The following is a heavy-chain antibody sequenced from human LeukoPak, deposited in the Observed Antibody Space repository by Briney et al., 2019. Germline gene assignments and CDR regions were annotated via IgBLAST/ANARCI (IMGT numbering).Heavy chain of an antibody. J-gene: IGHJ4*02. Sequence: SETLSLTCSVSGDSISSYFWAWIRQPPGKGLEWIEYVCYNGTTNYNPSLRNRVAISIDTSKNQFSLKLNSATAADTAVYYCATSGGFNSPRHYWGQGTLVTVSS. CDR2: VCYNGTT. V-gene: IGHV4-59*01. CDR1: GDSISSYF. D-gene: IGHD3-16*01. CDR3: ATSGGFNSPRHY.